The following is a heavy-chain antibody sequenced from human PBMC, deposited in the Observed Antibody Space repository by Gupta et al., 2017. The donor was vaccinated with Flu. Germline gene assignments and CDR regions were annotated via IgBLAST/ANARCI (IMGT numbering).Heavy chain of an antibody. V-gene: IGHV3-9*01. CDR3: AKDPGATGDYFFDY. J-gene: IGHJ4*02. Sequence: EVQLVESGGGLVQPGRSLRLSCAASGFTFDDYAMHWVRQAPGKGLEWVSGISWNSGSIGYADSVKGRFTISRDNAKNSLYLQMNSLRAEDTALYYCAKDPGATGDYFFDYWGQGTLVTVSS. CDR1: GFTFDDYA. D-gene: IGHD7-27*01. CDR2: ISWNSGSI.